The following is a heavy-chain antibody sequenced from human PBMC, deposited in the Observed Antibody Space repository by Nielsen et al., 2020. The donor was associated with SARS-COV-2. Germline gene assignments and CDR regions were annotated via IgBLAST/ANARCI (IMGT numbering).Heavy chain of an antibody. J-gene: IGHJ3*01. D-gene: IGHD3-10*01. CDR3: ARPQSGHREVIITGEAFDL. CDR2: IYPGDSDT. Sequence: GESLKISCKGSGYNFSKYWIGWVRQMPGKGLEWMGTIYPGDSDTRYSPSFQGQISISADKSIRTAYLQWSSLKASDTAMYYCARPQSGHREVIITGEAFDLWGQGTMVTVSS. V-gene: IGHV5-51*01. CDR1: GYNFSKYW.